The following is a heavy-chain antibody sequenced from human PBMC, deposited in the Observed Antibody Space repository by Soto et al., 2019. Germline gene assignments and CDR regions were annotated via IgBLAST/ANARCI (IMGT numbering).Heavy chain of an antibody. CDR2: IYYSGST. CDR3: ARVYYYDNSGYFDWFDP. V-gene: IGHV4-59*01. J-gene: IGHJ5*02. CDR1: GGAISIYY. Sequence: SDTLSLTSTLSGGAISIYYWSWIRQPPGKGLEWIGYIYYSGSTNYNPSLKSRVTISVDTSKNQFSLKLSSVTAADTAVDYCARVYYYDNSGYFDWFDPWGQGTLVTVSS. D-gene: IGHD3-22*01.